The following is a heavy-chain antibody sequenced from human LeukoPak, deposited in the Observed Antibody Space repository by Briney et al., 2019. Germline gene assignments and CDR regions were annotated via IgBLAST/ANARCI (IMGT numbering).Heavy chain of an antibody. Sequence: SETLSLPCTVSGGSITSSGHYWGWIRQPPGKGLEWIGSIYDNGSTCYDPSLKSRLTISVDISKNQFSLRMSSVTAAVTAVYYCATDNPKVRGYGASGFDIWGPGTRVTVSS. CDR3: ATDNPKVRGYGASGFDI. V-gene: IGHV4-39*07. CDR1: GGSITSSGHY. CDR2: IYDNGST. D-gene: IGHD3-22*01. J-gene: IGHJ3*02.